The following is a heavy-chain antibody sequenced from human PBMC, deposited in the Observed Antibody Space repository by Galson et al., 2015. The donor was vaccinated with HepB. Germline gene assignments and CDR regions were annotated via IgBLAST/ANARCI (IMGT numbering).Heavy chain of an antibody. CDR1: GFTFSSYG. CDR3: AKDCSSTSCSDY. Sequence: SLRLSCAASGFTFSSYGMHWVRQAPGKGLEWVAVISYDGSNKYYADSVKGRFTISRDNSKNTLYLQMNSLRAEDTAVYYCAKDCSSTSCSDYWGQGTLVTVSS. CDR2: ISYDGSNK. D-gene: IGHD2-2*01. J-gene: IGHJ4*02. V-gene: IGHV3-30*18.